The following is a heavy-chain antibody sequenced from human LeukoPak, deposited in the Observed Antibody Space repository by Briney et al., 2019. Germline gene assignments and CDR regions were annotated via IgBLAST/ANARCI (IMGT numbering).Heavy chain of an antibody. J-gene: IGHJ4*02. V-gene: IGHV3-66*02. CDR1: GFTVSSNY. CDR2: IYSGGST. D-gene: IGHD3-22*01. Sequence: GGSLRLSCAASGFTVSSNYMSWVRQAPGKGLEWVSVIYSGGSTYYADSVKGRFTISRDNSKNTLYLQMNSLSAEDTAVYYCAMQGYYDSSGRHFDYWGQGTLVTVSS. CDR3: AMQGYYDSSGRHFDY.